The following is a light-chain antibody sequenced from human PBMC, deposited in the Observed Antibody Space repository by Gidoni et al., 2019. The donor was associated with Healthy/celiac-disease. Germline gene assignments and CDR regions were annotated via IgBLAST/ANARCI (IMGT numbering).Light chain of an antibody. CDR3: QQRSNWWT. CDR1: QSVSSY. J-gene: IGKJ1*01. Sequence: EIVLTQSPATLSLSPGERATLSCRASQSVSSYLAWYQQKPGQAPRLLIDDASNRATGIPARFSGSGSGTDFTLTISSLEPEDFAVYYCQQRSNWWTFGQGTKVEIK. CDR2: DAS. V-gene: IGKV3-11*01.